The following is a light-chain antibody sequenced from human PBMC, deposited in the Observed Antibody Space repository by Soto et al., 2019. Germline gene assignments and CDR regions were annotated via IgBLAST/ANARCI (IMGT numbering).Light chain of an antibody. Sequence: QSLLPQPRSVSGSPGQSLTISCTGASSDVGGYNYVSWYQQYPGKVPKLMIYDVTKRPSGVPDRFSGSKSGNTASLTISGLQAEDEADYYCCSHAGSYTYVFGTGTKVTV. CDR2: DVT. CDR1: SSDVGGYNY. V-gene: IGLV2-11*01. J-gene: IGLJ1*01. CDR3: CSHAGSYTYV.